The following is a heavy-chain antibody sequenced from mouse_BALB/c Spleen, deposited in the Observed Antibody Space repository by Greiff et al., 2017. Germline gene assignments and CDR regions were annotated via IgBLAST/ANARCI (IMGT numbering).Heavy chain of an antibody. Sequence: VQLQESGPGLVAPSQSLSITCTVSGFSLTSYGVHWVRQPPGKGLEWLGVIWAGGSTNYNSALMSRLSISKDNSKSQVFLKMNSLQTDDTAMYYCAREPPYGNYVVDYWGQGTSVTVSS. CDR3: AREPPYGNYVVDY. D-gene: IGHD2-10*02. V-gene: IGHV2-9*02. J-gene: IGHJ4*01. CDR1: GFSLTSYG. CDR2: IWAGGST.